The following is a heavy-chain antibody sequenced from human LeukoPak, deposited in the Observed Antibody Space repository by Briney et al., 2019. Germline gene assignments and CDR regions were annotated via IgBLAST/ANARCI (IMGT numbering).Heavy chain of an antibody. Sequence: GGSLRLSCAASGFTFSSYWMGWVRQAPGKRLEWVANMNIDGSEKYYADSAKGRFTISRDNARNSVHLQMNSLRVEDTAVYYCARDPVEWELLLDYWGQGTLVTVSS. CDR2: MNIDGSEK. D-gene: IGHD1-26*01. CDR3: ARDPVEWELLLDY. V-gene: IGHV3-7*01. J-gene: IGHJ4*02. CDR1: GFTFSSYW.